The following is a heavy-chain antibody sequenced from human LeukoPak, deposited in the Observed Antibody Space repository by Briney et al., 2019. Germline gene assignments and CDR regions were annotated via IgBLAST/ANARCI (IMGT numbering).Heavy chain of an antibody. CDR1: GYTFTTYA. D-gene: IGHD1-26*01. CDR2: INTGNGDT. CDR3: ARDMGSGSLHY. V-gene: IGHV1-3*04. Sequence: ASVKVSCKASGYTFTTYAIHWVRQAPGQRLEWLGWINTGNGDTRYSQTFQGRVTITRDTSASTAYMELSSLRPEDTAMYYCARDMGSGSLHYWGQGTLVTVSS. J-gene: IGHJ4*02.